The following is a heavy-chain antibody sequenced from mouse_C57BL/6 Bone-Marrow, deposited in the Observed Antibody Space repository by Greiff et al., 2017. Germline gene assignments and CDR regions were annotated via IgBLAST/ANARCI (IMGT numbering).Heavy chain of an antibody. CDR3: AREPFLITTWAMDY. Sequence: QVQLQQPGAELVKPGASVKLSCKASGYTFTSYWMHWVKQRPGQGLEWIGMIHPNSGSTKYNEKFKSKATLTVDNSSSTAYMQLSSLTSEDSAVYYCAREPFLITTWAMDYWGQGTSVTVSS. V-gene: IGHV1-64*01. CDR2: IHPNSGST. J-gene: IGHJ4*01. D-gene: IGHD1-1*01. CDR1: GYTFTSYW.